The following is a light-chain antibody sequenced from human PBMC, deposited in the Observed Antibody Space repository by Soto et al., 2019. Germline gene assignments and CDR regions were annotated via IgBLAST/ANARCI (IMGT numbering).Light chain of an antibody. CDR1: QSISTW. Sequence: DIHMTQSPSTLSASVGYRFTITCRARQSISTWLAWYQQKSGKAPKLLIYEASTLGSGVPSRFRGSGSGTEFTLTISSLQPDDFETYYCQHYNSYSEAFGQGTKVDIK. V-gene: IGKV1-5*03. CDR2: EAS. J-gene: IGKJ1*01. CDR3: QHYNSYSEA.